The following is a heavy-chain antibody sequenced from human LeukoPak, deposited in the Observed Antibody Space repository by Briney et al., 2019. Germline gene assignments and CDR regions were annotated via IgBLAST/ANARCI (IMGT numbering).Heavy chain of an antibody. J-gene: IGHJ4*02. D-gene: IGHD2-15*01. CDR2: ITSGGDT. CDR3: TKCAAGGGSCYGWY. Sequence: GGSLRLSCAASGFTFNSYAMTWVRQAPGKGLESVSAITSGGDTYYADSVKGRFTISRDNSKNTLYLQMSNLGAEDTAVYYCTKCAAGGGSCYGWYWGQGTLVTVSS. V-gene: IGHV3-23*01. CDR1: GFTFNSYA.